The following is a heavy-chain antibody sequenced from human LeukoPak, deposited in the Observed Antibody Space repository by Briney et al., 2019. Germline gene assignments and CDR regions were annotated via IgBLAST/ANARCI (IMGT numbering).Heavy chain of an antibody. V-gene: IGHV3-7*03. CDR3: AREGDRLTFDY. CDR2: IKQDGSEK. J-gene: IGHJ4*02. Sequence: PGGSLRLSCAASGFTFSSYWMSWVRQAPGKGREWVANIKQDGSEKYYVDSVKGRFAISRDNAKNSLYLQMNSLRAEDTAVYYCAREGDRLTFDYWGQGTLVTVSS. D-gene: IGHD3-16*01. CDR1: GFTFSSYW.